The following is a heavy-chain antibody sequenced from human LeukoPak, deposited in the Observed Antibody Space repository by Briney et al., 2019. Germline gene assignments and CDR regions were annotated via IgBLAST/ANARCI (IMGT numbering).Heavy chain of an antibody. J-gene: IGHJ2*01. CDR3: ARAYCGGDCYSGWYFDL. V-gene: IGHV3-13*01. D-gene: IGHD2-21*02. CDR2: FGTAGDT. Sequence: PGGSLRLSCAASGFTFSSYDMHWVRQATGKGLEWVSAFGTAGDTYYPGSVKGRFTISRENAENSLYLQMNSLRAGDTAVYYCARAYCGGDCYSGWYFDLWGRGTLVTVSS. CDR1: GFTFSSYD.